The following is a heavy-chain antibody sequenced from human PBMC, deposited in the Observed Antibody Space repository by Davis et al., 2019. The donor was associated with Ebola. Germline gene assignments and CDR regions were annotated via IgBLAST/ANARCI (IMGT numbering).Heavy chain of an antibody. D-gene: IGHD2-2*01. CDR1: GYRFSDNW. CDR2: IDPTDSYT. Sequence: GESLKIFCKGSGYRFSDNWISWVRQMPGKGLEWMGKIDPTDSYTKYSPSFQGHVTMSADKSLTTAYLQWGSLKASDTAMYYCARRFQYCSSTSCYGAYYYYYMDVWGKGTTVTVSS. CDR3: ARRFQYCSSTSCYGAYYYYYMDV. V-gene: IGHV5-10-1*01. J-gene: IGHJ6*03.